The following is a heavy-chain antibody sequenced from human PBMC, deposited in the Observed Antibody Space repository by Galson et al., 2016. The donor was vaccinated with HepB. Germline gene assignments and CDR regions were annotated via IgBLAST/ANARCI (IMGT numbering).Heavy chain of an antibody. J-gene: IGHJ3*02. CDR1: GGSITNGVYY. CDR3: ARRPPEGCGGSACYLGAFDI. D-gene: IGHD2-21*01. V-gene: IGHV4-30-4*01. CDR2: IYNDGNS. Sequence: TLSITCSVSGGSITNGVYYWTWIRQPPGKGLEWIGYIYNDGNSYYSPSLKSPVSISIDMSKNQFSLHLRSLTAADTAVYYCARRPPEGCGGSACYLGAFDIWGPGTVVTVSS.